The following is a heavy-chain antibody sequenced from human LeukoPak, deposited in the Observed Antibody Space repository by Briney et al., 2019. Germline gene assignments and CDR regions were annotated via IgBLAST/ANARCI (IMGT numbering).Heavy chain of an antibody. Sequence: ASVKVSCKASGYTFTDYYMHWVRQAPGQGLEWMGWINPNSGGTNYAQKFQGRVTMTTDTSISTAYMEVSRLRSDDTAVYYCARGPNPYSDISDYLIGIDYWGQGTLVTVSS. D-gene: IGHD3-22*01. CDR1: GYTFTDYY. CDR2: INPNSGGT. V-gene: IGHV1-2*02. CDR3: ARGPNPYSDISDYLIGIDY. J-gene: IGHJ4*02.